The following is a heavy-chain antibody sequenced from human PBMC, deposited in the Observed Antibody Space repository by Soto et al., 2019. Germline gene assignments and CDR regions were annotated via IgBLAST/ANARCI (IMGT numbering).Heavy chain of an antibody. Sequence: GGSVRLSCAASGFSFSDYYMTWIRQAPGQGLEWVSYISSRSGTIFYADSVKGRFTLSRDNSKYSMYLQMNSLRAEDTAVYYCAREVDRALVGSPHYFDYWGQGTLVTVSS. J-gene: IGHJ4*01. CDR1: GFSFSDYY. V-gene: IGHV3-11*01. CDR3: AREVDRALVGSPHYFDY. D-gene: IGHD5-18*01. CDR2: ISSRSGTI.